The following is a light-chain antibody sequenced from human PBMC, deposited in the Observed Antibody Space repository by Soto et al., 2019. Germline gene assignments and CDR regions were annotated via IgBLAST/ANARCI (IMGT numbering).Light chain of an antibody. CDR3: QQYGSSGT. CDR2: AAS. CDR1: QSISNH. J-gene: IGKJ1*01. Sequence: DIEIAQSPSSLSASVEDRVIITCRASQSISNHLNWYQQKPGKAPKLLIFAASSLQSGVPSRLSGSRSGPDFTLPIRRLEPEDFAVYYCQQYGSSGTFGQGTKVDIK. V-gene: IGKV1-39*01.